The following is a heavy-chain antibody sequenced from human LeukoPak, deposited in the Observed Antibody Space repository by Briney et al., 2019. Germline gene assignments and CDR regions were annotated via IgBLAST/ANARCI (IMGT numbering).Heavy chain of an antibody. CDR1: GFTFNKYG. D-gene: IGHD6-13*01. V-gene: IGHV3-30*02. Sequence: GGSLRLSCAASGFTFNKYGIHWVRQAPGKGLEWVAFIRYDGSREYYVDYVKGRFTISRDNSRNTVYLQMNSLRAEDTAVYFCAKDGNIVAGGPYYYHVDVWGKGTTVTVSS. CDR3: AKDGNIVAGGPYYYHVDV. J-gene: IGHJ6*03. CDR2: IRYDGSRE.